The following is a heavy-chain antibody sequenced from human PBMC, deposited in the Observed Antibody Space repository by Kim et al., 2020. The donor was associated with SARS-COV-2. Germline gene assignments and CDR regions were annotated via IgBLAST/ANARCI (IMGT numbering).Heavy chain of an antibody. J-gene: IGHJ4*02. CDR2: IYSGGST. D-gene: IGHD6-13*01. Sequence: GGSLRLSCAASGFTVSSNYMSWVRQAPGKGLEWVSVIYSGGSTYYADSVKGRFTISRDNSKNTLYLQMNGLRAEDTAVYYCARDQPPIAAAGTGGGYWGQGTLVTVSS. CDR1: GFTVSSNY. V-gene: IGHV3-53*01. CDR3: ARDQPPIAAAGTGGGY.